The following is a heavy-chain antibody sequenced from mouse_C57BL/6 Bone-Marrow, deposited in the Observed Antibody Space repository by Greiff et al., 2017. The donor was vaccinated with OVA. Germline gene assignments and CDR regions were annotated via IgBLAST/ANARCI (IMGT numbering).Heavy chain of an antibody. CDR2: ISYDGSN. CDR1: GYSITSGYY. D-gene: IGHD1-1*01. J-gene: IGHJ2*01. Sequence: EVKLQESGPGLVKPSQSLSLTCSVTGYSITSGYYWHWIRQFPGNKLEWMGYISYDGSNNYNPSLKNRISITSDTSKNQFFLKLNSVTTEYTATYYCARYYYGSCFDYWGQGTTLTVSS. CDR3: ARYYYGSCFDY. V-gene: IGHV3-6*01.